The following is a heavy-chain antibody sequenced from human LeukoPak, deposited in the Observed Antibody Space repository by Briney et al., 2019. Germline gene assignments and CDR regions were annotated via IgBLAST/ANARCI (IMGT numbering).Heavy chain of an antibody. CDR2: ISHDGSNK. D-gene: IGHD2-2*01. J-gene: IGHJ6*04. CDR3: ARDLGTSSHYYYGMDV. CDR1: GFTFSSYA. V-gene: IGHV3-30-3*01. Sequence: PGRSLRLSCAACGFTFSSYAMHWVRQAPGKGLEWVAVISHDGSNKYYADSVKGRFTISRDNSKNTLYLQMNSLRAEDTTVYYCARDLGTSSHYYYGMDVWGKGTTVTVSS.